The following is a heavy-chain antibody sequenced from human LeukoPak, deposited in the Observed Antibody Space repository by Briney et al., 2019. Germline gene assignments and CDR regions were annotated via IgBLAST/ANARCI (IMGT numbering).Heavy chain of an antibody. CDR3: ARDRRDGYNFFYYYGMDV. CDR2: IYYSGST. Sequence: SQTLSLTCTVSGGSISSGGYYWSWIRQHPGKGLEWIGYIYYSGSTYYNPSLKSRVTISVDTSKNQFSLKLGSVTAADTAVYYCARDRRDGYNFFYYYGMDVWGQGTTVTVSS. CDR1: GGSISSGGYY. J-gene: IGHJ6*02. D-gene: IGHD5-24*01. V-gene: IGHV4-31*03.